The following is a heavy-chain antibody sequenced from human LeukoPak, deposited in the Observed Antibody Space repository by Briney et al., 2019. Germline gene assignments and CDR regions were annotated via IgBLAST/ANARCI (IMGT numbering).Heavy chain of an antibody. J-gene: IGHJ6*02. D-gene: IGHD2-2*01. CDR2: ISSSSSYI. CDR3: ARSSTSCYARDMCLVAPYYYYYGMDV. Sequence: GGSLRLSCAASGFTFSSYSMNWVRQAPGKGLEWVSSISSSSSYIYYADSVKGRFTISRDNAKNSLYLQMNSLRAEDTAVYYCARSSTSCYARDMCLVAPYYYYYGMDVWGQGTTVTVSS. V-gene: IGHV3-21*01. CDR1: GFTFSSYS.